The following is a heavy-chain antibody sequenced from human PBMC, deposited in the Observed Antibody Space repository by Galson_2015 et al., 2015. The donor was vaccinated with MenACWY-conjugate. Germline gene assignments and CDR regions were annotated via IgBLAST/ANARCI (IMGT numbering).Heavy chain of an antibody. D-gene: IGHD6-19*01. J-gene: IGHJ4*02. Sequence: VKVSCKVSGSTFTDYYIHWVQQAPGKGLEWMGLVDPEDGNTKYSQKFQGRVTITSDTSASTAYMDVSRLRYDDTALYFCARGYSSGWYGGRFDYWGQGTLVTVS. CDR3: ARGYSSGWYGGRFDY. V-gene: IGHV1-69-2*01. CDR1: GSTFTDYY. CDR2: VDPEDGNT.